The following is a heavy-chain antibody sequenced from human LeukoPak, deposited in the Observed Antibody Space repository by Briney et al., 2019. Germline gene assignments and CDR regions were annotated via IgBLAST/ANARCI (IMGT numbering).Heavy chain of an antibody. D-gene: IGHD5-12*01. CDR2: IYYSGST. J-gene: IGHJ4*02. CDR1: GGSVSSGSYY. Sequence: SETLSLTCTVSGGSVSSGSYYWSWIRQPPGKGLAWIGYIYYSGSTNYNPSLKSRVTISVDTSKNQFSLKLSSVTAADTAVYYCAREVVDIVATIDYWGQGTLVTVSS. V-gene: IGHV4-61*01. CDR3: AREVVDIVATIDY.